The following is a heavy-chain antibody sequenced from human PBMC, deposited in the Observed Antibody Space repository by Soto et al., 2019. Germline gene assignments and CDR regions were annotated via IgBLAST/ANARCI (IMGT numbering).Heavy chain of an antibody. V-gene: IGHV3-23*01. CDR3: AKPFSSGWYIY. J-gene: IGHJ4*02. CDR2: VSASGLNT. Sequence: GGSLRLSCAASGFTFSTYAMAWVRQAPGKGLEWVSGVSASGLNTDYADPVKGRFYISRDNSKNTVSLQMNSLRAEDTAVYYCAKPFSSGWYIYWGQGTLVTVSS. CDR1: GFTFSTYA. D-gene: IGHD6-19*01.